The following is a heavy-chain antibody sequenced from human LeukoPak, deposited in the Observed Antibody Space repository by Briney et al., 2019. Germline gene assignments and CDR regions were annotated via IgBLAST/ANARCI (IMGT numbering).Heavy chain of an antibody. V-gene: IGHV4-31*03. CDR1: GGSISSGGYY. D-gene: IGHD4-17*01. CDR2: IYYSGST. J-gene: IGHJ6*03. Sequence: TSETLSLTCTVSGGSISSGGYYWSWIRQHPGKGLEWIGYIYYSGSTYYNPSLKSRVTISVDTSKNQFSLKLSSVTAADTAVYYCARGGEDNYGDPYVYYYYMDVWGKGTTVTVSS. CDR3: ARGGEDNYGDPYVYYYYMDV.